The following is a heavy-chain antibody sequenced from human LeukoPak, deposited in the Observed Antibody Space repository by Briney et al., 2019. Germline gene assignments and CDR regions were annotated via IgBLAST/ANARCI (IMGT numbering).Heavy chain of an antibody. CDR2: VHYSGST. J-gene: IGHJ5*01. D-gene: IGHD2-15*01. CDR3: AREGDCSGGSCYSYGWFDS. V-gene: IGHV4-59*01. CDR1: GFTFSSYS. Sequence: PGGSLRLSCAASGFTFSSYSMNWIRQSPGKGLEWIGYVHYSGSTNYNPSLESRVTISVDTSTRQFSLRLTSVNSADTAVYFCAREGDCSGGSCYSYGWFDSWGQGTLVTVSS.